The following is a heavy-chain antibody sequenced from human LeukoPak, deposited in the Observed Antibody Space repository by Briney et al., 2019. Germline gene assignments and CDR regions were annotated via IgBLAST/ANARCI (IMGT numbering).Heavy chain of an antibody. CDR3: ARHKWEYSSGWSYYYYYMDV. Sequence: SETLSLTRTVSGGSISSSSYYWGWIRQPPGKGLEWIGSIYYSGSPYYNPSLKSRVTISVDTSKNQFSLRLRSVTAADTAVYYCARHKWEYSSGWSYYYYYMDVWGKGTTVTISS. CDR2: IYYSGSP. V-gene: IGHV4-39*01. J-gene: IGHJ6*03. CDR1: GGSISSSSYY. D-gene: IGHD6-19*01.